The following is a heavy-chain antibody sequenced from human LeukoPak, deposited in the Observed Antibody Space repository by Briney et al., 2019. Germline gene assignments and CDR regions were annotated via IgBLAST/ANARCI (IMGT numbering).Heavy chain of an antibody. J-gene: IGHJ4*02. D-gene: IGHD2/OR15-2a*01. V-gene: IGHV3-23*01. Sequence: GGSLRLSCAASGFTFSSYAMSWVRQAPGKGLEWVSAISGSGGPTHYADSVKGRFTISRDNAKNSLYLQMNSLRAEDTAVYYCARDGTTNFLTHWGQGTLVTVSS. CDR1: GFTFSSYA. CDR2: ISGSGGPT. CDR3: ARDGTTNFLTH.